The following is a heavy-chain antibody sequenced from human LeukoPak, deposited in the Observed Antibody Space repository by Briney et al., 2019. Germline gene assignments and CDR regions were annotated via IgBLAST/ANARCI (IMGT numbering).Heavy chain of an antibody. CDR3: ARDTRSYSSVFFDS. V-gene: IGHV4-4*07. CDR2: IYTSGST. J-gene: IGHJ5*01. Sequence: SETLSLTCTVSGGSISNYYWTWIRQPAGKGLEWIGRIYTSGSTNYNPSLKSRVTMSVDTSKNQFSLKLSSVTAADTAVYYCARDTRSYSSVFFDSWGQGTLVTVSS. CDR1: GGSISNYY. D-gene: IGHD6-25*01.